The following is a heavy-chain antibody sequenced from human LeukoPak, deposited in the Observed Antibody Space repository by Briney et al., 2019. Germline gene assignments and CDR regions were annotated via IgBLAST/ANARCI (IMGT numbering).Heavy chain of an antibody. CDR2: ISSSSSYI. V-gene: IGHV3-21*01. CDR1: GFTFSSYS. Sequence: PGGSLRLSCAASGFTFSSYSMNWVRQAPGKGLEWVSSISSSSSYIYYADSVKGRFTISRDNAKKSLYLQRNSLRAEDTAVYYCARDRGGKIAARVDYWGQGTLVTVSS. D-gene: IGHD6-6*01. CDR3: ARDRGGKIAARVDY. J-gene: IGHJ4*02.